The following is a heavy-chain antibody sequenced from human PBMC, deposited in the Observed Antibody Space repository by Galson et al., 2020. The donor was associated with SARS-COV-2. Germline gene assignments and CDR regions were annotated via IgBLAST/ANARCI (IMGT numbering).Heavy chain of an antibody. CDR3: ARVGEGEFGGRLRPIDF. CDR2: ILPILDIP. V-gene: IGHV1-69*10. D-gene: IGHD3-16*01. J-gene: IGHJ4*02. Sequence: SVKVSCKASGGSFSNSLITWVRQAPGQGLEWMGGILPILDIPNYAQKFRGRVTITADKSTTTAYMELSSLTSEDTAIYFCARVGEGEFGGRLRPIDFWGQGTLVIVSS. CDR1: GGSFSNSL.